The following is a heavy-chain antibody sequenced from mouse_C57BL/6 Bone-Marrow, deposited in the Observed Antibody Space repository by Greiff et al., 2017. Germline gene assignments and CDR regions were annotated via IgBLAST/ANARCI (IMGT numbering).Heavy chain of an antibody. CDR1: GYAFTNYL. J-gene: IGHJ1*03. CDR2: INPGSGGT. D-gene: IGHD1-1*01. Sequence: QVQLQQSGAELVRPGTSVKVSCKASGYAFTNYLIEWVKQRPGQGLEWIGVINPGSGGTNYNEKFKGKATLTADNSSSTAYMQLSSLTSEDSAVYFCARAYYGSSGYFDVWGTGTTVTVSS. CDR3: ARAYYGSSGYFDV. V-gene: IGHV1-54*01.